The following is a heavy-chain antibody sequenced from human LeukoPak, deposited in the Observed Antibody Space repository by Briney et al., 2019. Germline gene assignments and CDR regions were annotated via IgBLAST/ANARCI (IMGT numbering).Heavy chain of an antibody. D-gene: IGHD6-19*01. CDR3: ARDPAVAGTGGIDY. CDR2: INSDGSST. CDR1: GFTFCSYW. Sequence: GGSLRLSCAASGFTFCSYWMHWVRQAPGKGLVWVSRINSDGSSTSYADSVKGRFTISRDNAKNTLYLQMNSLRAEDTAVYYCARDPAVAGTGGIDYWGQGTLVTVSS. V-gene: IGHV3-74*01. J-gene: IGHJ4*02.